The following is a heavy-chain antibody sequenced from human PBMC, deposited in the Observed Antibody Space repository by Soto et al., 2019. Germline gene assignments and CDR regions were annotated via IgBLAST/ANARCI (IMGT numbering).Heavy chain of an antibody. CDR1: GYTFTSYA. Sequence: ASVKVSCKASGYTFTSYAMHWVRQAPGQRLEWMGWINAGNGNTKYSQKFQGRVTITRDTSASTAYMELSSLRSEDTAVYYCGRDSSGWYSPGNYFDYWGQGNLVTVS. CDR3: GRDSSGWYSPGNYFDY. D-gene: IGHD6-19*01. V-gene: IGHV1-3*01. J-gene: IGHJ4*02. CDR2: INAGNGNT.